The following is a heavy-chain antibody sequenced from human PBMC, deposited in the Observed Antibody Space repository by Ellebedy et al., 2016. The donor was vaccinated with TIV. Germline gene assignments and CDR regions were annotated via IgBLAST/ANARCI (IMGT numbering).Heavy chain of an antibody. J-gene: IGHJ4*02. Sequence: MPSETLSLTCTVSGGSISRGSYYWNWIRQYPGKGLEWIGYTYYSGSTYYNPSLKSRVTVSVDTSKNQFSLKLSSVTAADTAVYYCASGKFAAAGIDYWGQGTLVTVSS. CDR2: TYYSGST. D-gene: IGHD6-13*01. CDR1: GGSISRGSYY. V-gene: IGHV4-31*03. CDR3: ASGKFAAAGIDY.